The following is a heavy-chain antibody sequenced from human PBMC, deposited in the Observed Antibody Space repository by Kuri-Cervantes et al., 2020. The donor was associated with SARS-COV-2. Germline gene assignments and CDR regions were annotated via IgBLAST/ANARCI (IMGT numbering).Heavy chain of an antibody. J-gene: IGHJ3*02. V-gene: IGHV3-23*01. CDR3: AKDEEMATIFGAFDM. CDR2: INDRGVGT. CDR1: GFTFSAYT. D-gene: IGHD5-24*01. Sequence: GESLKISCVASGFTFSAYTLNWVRQAPGKGLEWVSVINDRGVGTYYADSVKGRFTISRDDSKNTVYLQMNSLTAEDTAVYYCAKDEEMATIFGAFDMWGQGTMVTVSS.